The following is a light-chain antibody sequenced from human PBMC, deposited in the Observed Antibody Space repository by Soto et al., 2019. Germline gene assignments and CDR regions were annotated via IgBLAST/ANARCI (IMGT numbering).Light chain of an antibody. V-gene: IGKV1-33*01. CDR3: QQYDNLPIT. J-gene: IGKJ5*01. Sequence: DIQMTQSPSSLSASVGDRFTMTCQASQNINNYLNWYQQKPGRAPKLPIYDASNLETGVPSRFSGSGSGTDFTFTISSLQPEDIATYYCQQYDNLPITFGQGTRLEIK. CDR2: DAS. CDR1: QNINNY.